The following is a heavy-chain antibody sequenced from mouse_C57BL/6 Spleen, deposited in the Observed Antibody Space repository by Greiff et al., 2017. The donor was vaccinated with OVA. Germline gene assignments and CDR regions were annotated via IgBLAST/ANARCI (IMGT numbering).Heavy chain of an antibody. D-gene: IGHD4-1*01. V-gene: IGHV2-2*01. Sequence: VQLVESGPGLVQPSPSLSITCTASGFSLTSYGVHWVRQSPGKGLEWLGVIWSGGSTDYNAAFISRLSISKDNSKSQVFFKMNSLQADDTAIYYCARSVGTGTGYFDYWGQGTTLTVSS. CDR2: IWSGGST. CDR1: GFSLTSYG. J-gene: IGHJ2*01. CDR3: ARSVGTGTGYFDY.